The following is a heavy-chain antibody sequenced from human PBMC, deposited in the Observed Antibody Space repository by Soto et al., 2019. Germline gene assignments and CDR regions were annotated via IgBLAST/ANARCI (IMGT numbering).Heavy chain of an antibody. D-gene: IGHD1-26*01. CDR3: AGEVVGARYQYGMDV. V-gene: IGHV1-69*13. CDR1: GCTFSSYA. Sequence: SVKVSCKASGCTFSSYAISWVRQAPGQGLEWMGGIIPIFGTANYAQKFQGRVTITADESTSTAYMELSSLRSEDTAVYYCAGEVVGARYQYGMDVWGQGTTVTVSS. CDR2: IIPIFGTA. J-gene: IGHJ6*02.